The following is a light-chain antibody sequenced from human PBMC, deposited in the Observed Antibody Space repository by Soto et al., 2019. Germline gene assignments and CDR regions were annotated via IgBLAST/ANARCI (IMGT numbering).Light chain of an antibody. Sequence: QSVLTQTPSASGTPGQRVTISCSGDSSNIGSNYVYGYQQLPGAAPNLLIYRNNQRPSGVPDRFSGAKSGTSASLAISGLRSEDESDYYGAAGDVRLSVQAFGGGTKLTIL. CDR2: RNN. J-gene: IGLJ3*02. V-gene: IGLV1-47*01. CDR3: AAGDVRLSVQA. CDR1: SSNIGSNY.